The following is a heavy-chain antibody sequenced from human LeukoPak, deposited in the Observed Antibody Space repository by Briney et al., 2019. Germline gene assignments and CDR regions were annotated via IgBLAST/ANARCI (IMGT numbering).Heavy chain of an antibody. CDR1: GGSFSGYY. D-gene: IGHD3-9*01. V-gene: IGHV4-34*01. CDR3: ARGKRYFDWLFPSPGFDY. CDR2: INHSGST. Sequence: SETLSLTCAVYGGSFSGYYWSWIRQPPGKGLEWIGKINHSGSTNYNPSLESRVTISVDTSKNQFSLKLSSVTAADTAVYYCARGKRYFDWLFPSPGFDYWGQGTLVTVSS. J-gene: IGHJ4*02.